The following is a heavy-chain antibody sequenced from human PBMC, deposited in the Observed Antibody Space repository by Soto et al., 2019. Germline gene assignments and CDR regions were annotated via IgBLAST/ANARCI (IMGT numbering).Heavy chain of an antibody. CDR1: GFTFRDYA. J-gene: IGHJ4*02. CDR2: ISGSGDSA. D-gene: IGHD3-10*01. CDR3: AKDGRGSGSHYNSFGY. Sequence: GGSLRLSCAASGFTFRDYAMNWVRQAPGKGLEWVADISGSGDSARHADSVKGRFIISRDNSKNTLYLQMNSLRAEDTAVYYCAKDGRGSGSHYNSFGYWGQGTLVTVSS. V-gene: IGHV3-23*01.